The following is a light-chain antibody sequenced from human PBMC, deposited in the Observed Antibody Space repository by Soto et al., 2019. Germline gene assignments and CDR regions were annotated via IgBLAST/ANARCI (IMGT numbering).Light chain of an antibody. CDR3: SSYTSSSTYV. CDR2: DVT. Sequence: QSVLAQPASVSGSPGQSITISCTGTRSDVGGYNYVYWHQQHPGKAPKLMIYDVTNRPSGASDRFSGSKSGNTASLTISGLQAEDEADYYCSSYTSSSTYVFGAGTKVTV. CDR1: RSDVGGYNY. J-gene: IGLJ1*01. V-gene: IGLV2-14*01.